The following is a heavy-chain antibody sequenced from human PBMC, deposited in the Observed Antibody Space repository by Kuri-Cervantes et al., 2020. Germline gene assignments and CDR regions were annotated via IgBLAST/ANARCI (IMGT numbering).Heavy chain of an antibody. CDR1: GYTFTSYD. V-gene: IGHV1-8*01. CDR3: ARDLFPPGGGSYRTDAFDI. CDR2: MNPNSGNT. J-gene: IGHJ3*02. Sequence: ASVKVSCKASGYTFTSYDINWVRQATGQGLEWMGWMNPNSGNTGYAQKFQGRVTMTRDTSTSTVYMELSSLRSEDTAVYYCARDLFPPGGGSYRTDAFDIWGQGTMVTVSS. D-gene: IGHD1-26*01.